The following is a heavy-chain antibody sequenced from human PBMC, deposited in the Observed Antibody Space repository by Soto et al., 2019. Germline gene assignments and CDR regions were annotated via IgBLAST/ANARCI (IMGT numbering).Heavy chain of an antibody. V-gene: IGHV4-4*07. Sequence: XATLSLTCTVSGGSMTSYYVTWIRQPAGKGLEWIGRVYSSGGTHYNPSLKSRVTISLDTSKNQFSLRLLSVTDADTAVYFCARGQRFPDWFDPWGQGTLVTVSS. J-gene: IGHJ5*02. CDR3: ARGQRFPDWFDP. D-gene: IGHD3-3*01. CDR2: VYSSGGT. CDR1: GGSMTSYY.